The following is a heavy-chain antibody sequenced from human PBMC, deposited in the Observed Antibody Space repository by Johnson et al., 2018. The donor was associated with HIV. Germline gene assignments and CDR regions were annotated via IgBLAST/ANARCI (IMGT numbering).Heavy chain of an antibody. CDR2: IRYDGSNK. J-gene: IGHJ3*02. D-gene: IGHD3-22*01. V-gene: IGHV3-30*02. Sequence: QVQLVESGGGVVQPGGSLRLSCAASGFTFSSYGMHWVRQAPGKGLEWVAFIRYDGSNKYYSDSVKGRFTISRDNSKNTLYLQMNSLRAEDTALYYCATHYYDSINAFDIWGQGTMVTVSS. CDR1: GFTFSSYG. CDR3: ATHYYDSINAFDI.